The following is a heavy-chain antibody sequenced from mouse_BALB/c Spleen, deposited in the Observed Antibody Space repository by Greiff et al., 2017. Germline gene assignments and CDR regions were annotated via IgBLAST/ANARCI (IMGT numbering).Heavy chain of an antibody. CDR1: GYTFTNYW. Sequence: QVQLKQSGAELVRPGTSVKISCKASGYTFTNYWLGWVKQRPGHGLEWIGDIYPGGGYTNYNEKFKGKATLTADTSSSTAYMQLSSLTSEDSAVYFCSYDYDGDYAMDYWGQGTSVTVSS. CDR3: SYDYDGDYAMDY. J-gene: IGHJ4*01. D-gene: IGHD2-4*01. CDR2: IYPGGGYT. V-gene: IGHV1-63*02.